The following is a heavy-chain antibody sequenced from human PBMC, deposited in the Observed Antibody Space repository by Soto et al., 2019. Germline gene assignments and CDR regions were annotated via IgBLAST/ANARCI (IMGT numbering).Heavy chain of an antibody. Sequence: SETLSLTCAVYGGSFSGYYWSWIRQPPGKGLEWIGEINHSGSTNYNPSLKSRVTIPVDTSKNRFSLKLSSVTAADTAVYYCARGKWFDPWGQGTLVTVSS. V-gene: IGHV4-34*01. J-gene: IGHJ5*02. CDR1: GGSFSGYY. CDR2: INHSGST. CDR3: ARGKWFDP.